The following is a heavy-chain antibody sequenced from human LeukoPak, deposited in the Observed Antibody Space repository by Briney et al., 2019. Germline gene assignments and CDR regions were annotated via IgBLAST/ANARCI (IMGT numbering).Heavy chain of an antibody. J-gene: IGHJ5*02. CDR3: ARGGWYTWFDP. D-gene: IGHD6-19*01. CDR1: GGSTSSGDYY. Sequence: SETLSLTCTVSGGSTSSGDYYWSWIRQPPGKGLEWIGYIYYSGTTYYNPSLKSRVTTSVDTSKNQFSLKLSSVTAADTAVYYCARGGWYTWFDPWGQGTLVTVSS. V-gene: IGHV4-30-4*01. CDR2: IYYSGTT.